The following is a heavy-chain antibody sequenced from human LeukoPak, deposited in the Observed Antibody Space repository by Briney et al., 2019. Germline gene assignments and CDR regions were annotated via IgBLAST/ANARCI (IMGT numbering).Heavy chain of an antibody. CDR2: IFYSGTT. CDR1: GASITSGAYY. J-gene: IGHJ4*02. CDR3: ARDRTGYFFVD. Sequence: SQTLSLTCTVSGASITSGAYYWSWIRQLPGKGLEWLGYIFYSGTTYYNPSLTSRVTISVDTSKNQFSLKLSSVTAADTAVYFCARDRTGYFFVDWGQGILVTVSS. V-gene: IGHV4-31*03.